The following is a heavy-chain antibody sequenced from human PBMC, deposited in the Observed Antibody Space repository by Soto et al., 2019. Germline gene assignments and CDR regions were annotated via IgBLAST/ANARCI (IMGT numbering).Heavy chain of an antibody. J-gene: IGHJ6*02. CDR1: GFTFSSYE. Sequence: GGSLRLSCAASGFTFSSYEMNWVRQAPGKGLEWVSYISSSGSTIYYADSVKGRFTISRDNAKNSLYLQMNSLRAEDTAVYYCARDLLLWFGESPRYYGMDVWGQGTTVTVSS. CDR3: ARDLLLWFGESPRYYGMDV. V-gene: IGHV3-48*03. CDR2: ISSSGSTI. D-gene: IGHD3-10*01.